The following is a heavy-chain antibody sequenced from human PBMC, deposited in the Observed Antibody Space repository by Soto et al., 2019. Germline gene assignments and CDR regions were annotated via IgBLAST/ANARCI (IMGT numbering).Heavy chain of an antibody. J-gene: IGHJ6*02. V-gene: IGHV1-69*01. CDR2: TIPALGKT. Sequence: SVKVACKTSGDHLKKNVFGWVRQAPGQGLEWMGGTIPALGKTHYIEKFQGRVTITVDDATRTVYMEVRDLTSEDTAIYYCARAPFRPSAMDVCGQRTTVTVSS. CDR3: ARAPFRPSAMDV. D-gene: IGHD3-10*01. CDR1: GDHLKKNV.